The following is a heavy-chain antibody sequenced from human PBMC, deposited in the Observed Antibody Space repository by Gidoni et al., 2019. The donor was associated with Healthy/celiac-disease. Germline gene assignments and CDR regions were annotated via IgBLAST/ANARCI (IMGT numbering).Heavy chain of an antibody. D-gene: IGHD3-22*01. CDR2: IRSKAYGGTT. Sequence: EVQLVESGGGLVKQGRSMRISCTASGFTFGDYAMSWFRQAPGKGLEWVGFIRSKAYGGTTEYAASVKGRFTISRDDSKSIAYLQMNSLKTEDTAVYYCTRVDDSSGLDYFLYYYGMDVWGQGTTVTVSS. CDR3: TRVDDSSGLDYFLYYYGMDV. CDR1: GFTFGDYA. V-gene: IGHV3-49*05. J-gene: IGHJ6*02.